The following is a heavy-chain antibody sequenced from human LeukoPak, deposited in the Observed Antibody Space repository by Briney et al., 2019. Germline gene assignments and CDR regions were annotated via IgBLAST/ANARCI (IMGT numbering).Heavy chain of an antibody. CDR2: ISSSGSGGSI. Sequence: GGSLRLSCAASGFTFSSYAMRWVRQAPGEGLEWVSGISSSGSGGSIYYADSVKGRFTIPRDNSKNTLYLQINSVRAEDTAVYHCARAYSSSWYDFWGQGTLVTVSS. CDR1: GFTFSSYA. J-gene: IGHJ5*01. V-gene: IGHV3-23*01. D-gene: IGHD6-13*01. CDR3: ARAYSSSWYDF.